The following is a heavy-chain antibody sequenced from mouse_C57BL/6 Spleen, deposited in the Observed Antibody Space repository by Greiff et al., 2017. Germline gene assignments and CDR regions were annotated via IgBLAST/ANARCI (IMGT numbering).Heavy chain of an antibody. CDR3: ARRGTASFDY. V-gene: IGHV1-82*01. CDR2: IYPGDGDT. D-gene: IGHD3-3*01. J-gene: IGHJ2*01. Sequence: QVQLKESGPELVKPGASVKISCKASGYAFSSSWMNWVKQRPGKGLEWIGRIYPGDGDTNYNGKFKGKATLTADKSSSTAYMQRSSLTSEDSAVYFGARRGTASFDYWGQGTTLTVSS. CDR1: GYAFSSSW.